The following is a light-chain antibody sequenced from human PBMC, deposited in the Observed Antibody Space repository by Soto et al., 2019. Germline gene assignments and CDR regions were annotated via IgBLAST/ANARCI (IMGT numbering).Light chain of an antibody. CDR2: SAS. Sequence: DIQIIQSPSTLSASVGDRVTITCRASQSIDNWLAWYQQKPGKAPKLLIHSASSLESGVPPRFSGSGSGTEFTLTISSLQPDDFATYYCQHYTYWTFGQGTKVEIK. CDR1: QSIDNW. CDR3: QHYTYWT. V-gene: IGKV1-5*03. J-gene: IGKJ1*01.